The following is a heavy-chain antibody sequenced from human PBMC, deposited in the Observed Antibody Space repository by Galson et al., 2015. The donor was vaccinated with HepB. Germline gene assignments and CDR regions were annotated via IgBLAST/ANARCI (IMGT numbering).Heavy chain of an antibody. CDR1: GFTFSNAW. J-gene: IGHJ4*02. CDR3: TTDSVATIVDFDY. Sequence: SLRLSCAASGFTFSNAWMSWVRQAPGKGLEWVGRIKSKTDGGTTDYAAPVKGRFTISRDVSKNTLYLQMNSLKTEDTAVYYCTTDSVATIVDFDYWGQGTLVTVSS. V-gene: IGHV3-15*01. D-gene: IGHD5-12*01. CDR2: IKSKTDGGTT.